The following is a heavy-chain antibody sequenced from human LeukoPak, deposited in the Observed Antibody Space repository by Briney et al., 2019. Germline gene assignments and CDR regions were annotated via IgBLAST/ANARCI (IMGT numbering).Heavy chain of an antibody. CDR1: GGSISSYY. CDR3: ARQKLGYCSGGSCPDSSYYYGMDV. J-gene: IGHJ6*02. D-gene: IGHD2-15*01. Sequence: SETLSLTCTVSGGSISSYYWSWIRQPPGKGLEWIGYIYYSGSTNYNPSLKSRVTISVDTSKNQFSLKLSSVTAADTAVYYCARQKLGYCSGGSCPDSSYYYGMDVWGQGTTVTVSS. CDR2: IYYSGST. V-gene: IGHV4-59*08.